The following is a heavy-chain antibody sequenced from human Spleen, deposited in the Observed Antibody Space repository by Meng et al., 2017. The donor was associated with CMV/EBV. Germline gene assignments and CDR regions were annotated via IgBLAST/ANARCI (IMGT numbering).Heavy chain of an antibody. D-gene: IGHD6-19*01. V-gene: IGHV4-61*08. Sequence: SETLSLTCTVSGGSINRDGYYWSWIRQPPGKGLEWIGYIYYSGSTNYNPSLKSRVTISVDTSKNQFSLKLSSVTAADTAVYYCARGTLQWLGYFDYWGQGTLVTVSS. J-gene: IGHJ4*02. CDR1: GGSINRDGYY. CDR2: IYYSGST. CDR3: ARGTLQWLGYFDY.